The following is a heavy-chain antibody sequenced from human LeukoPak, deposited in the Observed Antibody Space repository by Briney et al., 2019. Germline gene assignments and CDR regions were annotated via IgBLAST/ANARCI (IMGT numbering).Heavy chain of an antibody. CDR3: ARVQRANYFDY. V-gene: IGHV4-59*08. J-gene: IGHJ4*02. CDR2: IYYSGTT. CDR1: GGSISNYY. Sequence: PSETLSLTCTVSGGSISNYYWSWIRQPPGKGLVWIGYIYYSGTTNYNPSLKSRVTISVDTSKNQFSLKLSSVTAADTAVYYCARVQRANYFDYWGQGTLVTVSS.